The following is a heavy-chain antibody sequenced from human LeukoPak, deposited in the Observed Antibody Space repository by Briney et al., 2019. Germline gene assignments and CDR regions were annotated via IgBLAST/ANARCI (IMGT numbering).Heavy chain of an antibody. Sequence: ASVKVSCKASGFTFTGYYFHWVRQAPGQGLEWMGWVNPNTGGTNYAQMFQGRVTMTRDTSISTAYMELSRLTSDDTAVYYCARDSYGGNWSLGYWGQGTLVTVFS. J-gene: IGHJ4*02. V-gene: IGHV1-2*02. CDR2: VNPNTGGT. CDR1: GFTFTGYY. CDR3: ARDSYGGNWSLGY. D-gene: IGHD4-23*01.